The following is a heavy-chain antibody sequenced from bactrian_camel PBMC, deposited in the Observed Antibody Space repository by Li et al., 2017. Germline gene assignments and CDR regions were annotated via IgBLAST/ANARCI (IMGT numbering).Heavy chain of an antibody. D-gene: IGHD3*01. V-gene: IGHV3S40*01. Sequence: VQLVESGGGLVQPGGSLRLSCVASGFTVSEYAITWVRQAPGKGLEWVSTINSGGGSTYYADSVKGRFIISRDTAKNTVYLQMNSLKSEDTAQYYCTTLLGVYWGQGTQVTVSS. CDR3: TTLLGVY. CDR1: GFTVSEYA. J-gene: IGHJ4*01. CDR2: INSGGGST.